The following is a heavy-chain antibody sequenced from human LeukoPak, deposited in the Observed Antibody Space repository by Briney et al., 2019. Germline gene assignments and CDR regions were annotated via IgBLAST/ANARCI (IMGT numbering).Heavy chain of an antibody. CDR1: GGTFSSYA. J-gene: IGHJ4*02. V-gene: IGHV1-69*04. Sequence: ASVKVSCKASGGTFSSYAISWVRQAPGQGLEWMGRIIPIFGIANYAQKFQGRVTITADKSTSTAYMELSSLRSEDTAVYYCARDRSGYCSGGSCYSSIIPFDYWGQGTLVTVSS. D-gene: IGHD2-15*01. CDR2: IIPIFGIA. CDR3: ARDRSGYCSGGSCYSSIIPFDY.